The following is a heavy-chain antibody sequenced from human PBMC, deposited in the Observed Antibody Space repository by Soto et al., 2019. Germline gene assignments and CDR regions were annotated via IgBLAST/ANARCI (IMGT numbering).Heavy chain of an antibody. CDR2: IYYSGST. Sequence: SETLSLTCTVSGGSISSYYWSWIRRPPGKGLEWIGYIYYSGSTNYNPSLKSRVTISVDTSKNQFSLKLTSVTAADTAVYYCARDKITGLFDYWGQGTLVTVSS. J-gene: IGHJ4*02. V-gene: IGHV4-59*12. D-gene: IGHD2-8*02. CDR3: ARDKITGLFDY. CDR1: GGSISSYY.